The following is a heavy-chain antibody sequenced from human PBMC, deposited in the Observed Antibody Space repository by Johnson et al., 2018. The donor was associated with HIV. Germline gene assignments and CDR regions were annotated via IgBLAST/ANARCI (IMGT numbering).Heavy chain of an antibody. Sequence: QVQLVEFGGGLVQPGRSLRLSCAASGFTFSSYAMHWVRQAPGKGLEWVAVISYDGSNKYYADSVKGRFTISRDNSKNTLYLQMNSLRAEDTAVYYCARDGKVGATPRRAFDLWVQGTMVAVSS. V-gene: IGHV3-30-3*01. D-gene: IGHD1-26*01. CDR2: ISYDGSNK. CDR3: ARDGKVGATPRRAFDL. CDR1: GFTFSSYA. J-gene: IGHJ3*01.